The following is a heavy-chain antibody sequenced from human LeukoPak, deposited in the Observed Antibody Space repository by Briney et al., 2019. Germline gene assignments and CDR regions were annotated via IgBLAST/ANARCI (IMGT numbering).Heavy chain of an antibody. J-gene: IGHJ5*02. D-gene: IGHD2-15*01. CDR3: ARGDCSGGSCYPGGDWFDP. V-gene: IGHV3-11*06. CDR2: ISSSSSYI. CDR1: GFTFSDYY. Sequence: GGALRLSCAASGFTFSDYYMSWIRQAPGKGLEWVSSISSSSSYIYYADSVKGRFTISRDNAKNSLYLQMNSLRAEDTAVYYCARGDCSGGSCYPGGDWFDPWGQGTLVTVSS.